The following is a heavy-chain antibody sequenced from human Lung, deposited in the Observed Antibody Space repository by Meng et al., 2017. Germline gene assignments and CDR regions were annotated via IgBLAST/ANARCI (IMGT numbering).Heavy chain of an antibody. V-gene: IGHV4/OR15-8*02. CDR2: FYHGGDT. J-gene: IGHJ4*02. Sequence: VQLEESVPGLVQPSGTLSLTCVVSGGPSSRIAWWTWVRQHPGKGLEWIGEFYHGGDTNYNPSLKSRVTIAIDRSKNQFSLKLSSVTAADTAVSYCASWIYSCGWQWGQGTLVTVSS. CDR1: GGPSSRIAW. CDR3: ASWIYSCGWQ. D-gene: IGHD6-19*01.